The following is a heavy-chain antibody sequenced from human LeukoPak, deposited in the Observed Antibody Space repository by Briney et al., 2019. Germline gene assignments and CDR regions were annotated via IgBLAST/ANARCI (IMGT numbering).Heavy chain of an antibody. J-gene: IGHJ4*02. CDR3: ARAASSSGRRLDY. CDR2: INPSGGST. CDR1: GYTFTSYY. D-gene: IGHD3-10*01. V-gene: IGHV1-46*01. Sequence: GASVKVSCKASGYTFTSYYMHWVRQAPGQGLQWMGVINPSGGSTNYAQKFQGRVTMTRDTSTSTVYMELSSLRSEDTAVYYCARAASSSGRRLDYWGQGTLVTVSS.